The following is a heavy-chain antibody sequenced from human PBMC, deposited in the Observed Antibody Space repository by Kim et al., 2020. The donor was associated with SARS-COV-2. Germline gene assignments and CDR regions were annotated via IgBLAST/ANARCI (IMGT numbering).Heavy chain of an antibody. J-gene: IGHJ6*02. V-gene: IGHV3-30*04. CDR1: GFTFSSYA. Sequence: GGSLRLSCAASGFTFSSYAMHWVRQAPGKGLEWVAVISYDGSNKYYADSVKGRFTISRDNSKNTLYLQMNSLRAEDTAVYYCARARLLWFGELLPYYYYGMDVWGQGTTVTVSS. CDR3: ARARLLWFGELLPYYYYGMDV. CDR2: ISYDGSNK. D-gene: IGHD3-10*01.